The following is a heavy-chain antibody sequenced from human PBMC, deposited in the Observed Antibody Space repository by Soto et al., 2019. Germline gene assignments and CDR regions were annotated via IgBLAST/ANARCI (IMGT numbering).Heavy chain of an antibody. CDR2: IYWDDDK. D-gene: IGHD6-19*01. J-gene: IGHJ6*03. V-gene: IGHV2-5*02. CDR1: GFSLSTSGVG. CDR3: AHRRETVAGRYYNYMDV. Sequence: QITLKESGPTLVKPTQTLTLTCTFSGFSLSTSGVGVGWIRQPPGKALEWLALIYWDDDKRYSPSLQSRIALNKDNCQIQVVRTTTNMDHVATAPCHCAHRRETVAGRYYNYMDVWGKGTTVTVSS.